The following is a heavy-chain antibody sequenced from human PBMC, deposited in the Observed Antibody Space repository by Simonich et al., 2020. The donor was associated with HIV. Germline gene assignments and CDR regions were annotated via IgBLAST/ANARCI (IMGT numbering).Heavy chain of an antibody. CDR2: ISYDGSNK. CDR1: GFTFSSYG. J-gene: IGHJ3*02. Sequence: QVQLVESGGGVVQPGRSLRLSCAASGFTFSSYGMHWVRQAPGKGLEWGAVISYDGSNKYYEDPVKGRFTIARDNSKNTLYLQMNSLRAEDTAVYYCARDRTYYYDSSGYYDAFDIWGQGTMVSVSS. D-gene: IGHD3-22*01. CDR3: ARDRTYYYDSSGYYDAFDI. V-gene: IGHV3-30*19.